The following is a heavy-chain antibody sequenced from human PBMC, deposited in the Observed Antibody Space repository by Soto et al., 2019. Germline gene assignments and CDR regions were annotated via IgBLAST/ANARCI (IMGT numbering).Heavy chain of an antibody. D-gene: IGHD2-2*01. CDR2: INHSGSS. CDR3: ARPQVRGYCSSTSCQTDGMDV. Sequence: QVQLQQWGAGLLKPSETLSLTCAVYGGSLSGYYWCWIRQPSGKGLEWIGEINHSGSSNYNPSLRGRVAISVDTSKNLCSRKVTSVTAADTAVYDCARPQVRGYCSSTSCQTDGMDVCGQGTTVTVS. J-gene: IGHJ6*02. V-gene: IGHV4-34*01. CDR1: GGSLSGYY.